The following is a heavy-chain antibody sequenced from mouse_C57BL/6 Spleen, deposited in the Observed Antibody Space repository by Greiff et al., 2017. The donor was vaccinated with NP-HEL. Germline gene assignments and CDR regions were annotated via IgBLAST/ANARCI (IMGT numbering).Heavy chain of an antibody. Sequence: EVNVVESGGGLVKPGGSLKLSCAASGFTFSDYGMHWVRQAPEKGLEWVAYISSGSSTIYYADTVKGRFTIFRDNAKDTLFLQMTSLRSEDTAMYYCARTGIYDGYQGDFNYWGQGTTLTVSS. D-gene: IGHD2-3*01. CDR2: ISSGSSTI. CDR3: ARTGIYDGYQGDFNY. V-gene: IGHV5-17*01. CDR1: GFTFSDYG. J-gene: IGHJ2*01.